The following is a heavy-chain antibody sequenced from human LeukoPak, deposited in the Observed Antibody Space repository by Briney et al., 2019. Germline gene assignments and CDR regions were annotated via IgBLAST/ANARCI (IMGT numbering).Heavy chain of an antibody. CDR2: IRFDGSNT. CDR1: GFSFSRYG. CDR3: ARGDRLGAALLASFDY. J-gene: IGHJ4*02. V-gene: IGHV3-30*02. D-gene: IGHD3-16*01. Sequence: GGSLRLSCVASGFSFSRYGMHWVRQSPGKGLEWVAFIRFDGSNTYYADSVQGRFTISRDNSKNTLYLQMNSLRAEDTAVYYCARGDRLGAALLASFDYWGQGTLVTVSS.